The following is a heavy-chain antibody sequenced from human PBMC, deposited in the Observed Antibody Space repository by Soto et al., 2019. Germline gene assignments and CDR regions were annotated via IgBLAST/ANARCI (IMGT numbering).Heavy chain of an antibody. CDR3: AREGIAAADVNWSDP. Sequence: ASETLSLTCTVSGGSFSSYYWSLIRQPPGKGLEWIGNIYYSGSTKYNPSLKSRVTISVDTSKNQFSLKLSSVTAADTAVYYCAREGIAAADVNWSDPWGQGTLVTVSS. V-gene: IGHV4-59*12. CDR1: GGSFSSYY. J-gene: IGHJ5*02. CDR2: IYYSGST. D-gene: IGHD6-13*01.